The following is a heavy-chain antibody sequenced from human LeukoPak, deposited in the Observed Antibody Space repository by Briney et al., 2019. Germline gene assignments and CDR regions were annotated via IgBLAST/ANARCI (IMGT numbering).Heavy chain of an antibody. D-gene: IGHD2-2*01. V-gene: IGHV4-59*08. CDR2: IYYSGST. CDR3: ARGALVPASMIGFDP. CDR1: VDPLSNSY. Sequence: PSETLSLTCSVWVDPLSNSYWSWIRQPPGKGLEWIGYIYYSGSTNYRSSLKSRVPISLDTSKNQFSLKLRSVTAADTAVYYCARGALVPASMIGFDPWGQGTLVTVSS. J-gene: IGHJ5*02.